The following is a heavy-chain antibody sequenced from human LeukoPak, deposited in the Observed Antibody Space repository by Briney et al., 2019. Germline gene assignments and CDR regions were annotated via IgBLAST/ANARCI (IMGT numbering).Heavy chain of an antibody. V-gene: IGHV4-34*01. CDR1: GGSFSGYY. D-gene: IGHD4-17*01. Sequence: SETLSLTCAVYGGSFSGYYWSWIRQPPGKGLEWIGEINHSGSTNYNPSLKSRVTISVDTSKNQFSLKLSSVTAADTAVYYCARDPLTDYGDYWAFDIWGQGTMATVSS. CDR2: INHSGST. CDR3: ARDPLTDYGDYWAFDI. J-gene: IGHJ3*02.